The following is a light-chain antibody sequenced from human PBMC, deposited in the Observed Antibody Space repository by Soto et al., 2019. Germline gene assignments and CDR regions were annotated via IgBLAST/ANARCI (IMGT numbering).Light chain of an antibody. V-gene: IGKV1-5*03. CDR2: KAS. J-gene: IGKJ1*01. CDR3: QHYNSYPEA. Sequence: DIQMTQCPSTLSGSVGDRVTITCRASQTISSWLAWYQKKTGKAPKPLIYKASTLKSGVPSRLSGSGYGTELTLTISSMQNDDFATYYCQHYNSYPEAFGQGTKVDIK. CDR1: QTISSW.